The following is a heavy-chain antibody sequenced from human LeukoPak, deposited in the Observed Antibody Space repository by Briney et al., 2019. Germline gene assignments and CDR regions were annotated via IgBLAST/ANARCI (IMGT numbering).Heavy chain of an antibody. Sequence: PGGSLRLSCEASGFDFRNYYMSWVRQAPGKGLEWLANIKYDGTYTNYKDSVKGRLTLSRDSAKNSVYLQMNSLRAEDTAVYYCTRDEGATVATYRFDFWGRGTLVTVSS. J-gene: IGHJ4*02. CDR1: GFDFRNYY. V-gene: IGHV3-7*01. CDR3: TRDEGATVATYRFDF. CDR2: IKYDGTYT. D-gene: IGHD4-23*01.